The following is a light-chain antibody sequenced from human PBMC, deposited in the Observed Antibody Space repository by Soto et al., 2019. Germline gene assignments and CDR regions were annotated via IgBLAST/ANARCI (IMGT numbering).Light chain of an antibody. CDR1: QSISSW. Sequence: DIQMTQSPSNLSASVGDRVTITCRASQSISSWLAWYQQKPGKAPKLLIYDASSLESGVPSRFSGSGSGTEFTLTISSLQPDDFATYYCQQYNSYSGLTFGGGTKVEIK. J-gene: IGKJ4*01. V-gene: IGKV1-5*01. CDR3: QQYNSYSGLT. CDR2: DAS.